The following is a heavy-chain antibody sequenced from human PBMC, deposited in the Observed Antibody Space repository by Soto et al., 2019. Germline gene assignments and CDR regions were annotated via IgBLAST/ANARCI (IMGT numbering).Heavy chain of an antibody. Sequence: VEALKISGKGSGYSFTSYWFSWVRQMPGKGLEWMGRIDPSDSYTNYSPSFQGHVTISADKSISTAYLQWSSLKASDTAMYYCVRRVFDFWSGYYNWFDPWGQGTLVTVSS. V-gene: IGHV5-10-1*01. CDR2: IDPSDSYT. CDR1: GYSFTSYW. CDR3: VRRVFDFWSGYYNWFDP. D-gene: IGHD3-3*01. J-gene: IGHJ5*02.